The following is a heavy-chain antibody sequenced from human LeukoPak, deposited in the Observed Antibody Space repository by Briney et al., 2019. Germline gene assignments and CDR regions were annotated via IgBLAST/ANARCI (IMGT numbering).Heavy chain of an antibody. CDR1: GGSFSGYY. CDR3: AKSRWETYAVRAFDI. D-gene: IGHD1-26*01. J-gene: IGHJ3*02. Sequence: ETLSLTCAVYGGSFSGYYWSWIRQAPGKGLEWVSAISGGGSTYYADSVKGRFTISRDNSKNALYLQMNSLRAEDTAVYYCAKSRWETYAVRAFDIWGQGTMVTVSS. CDR2: ISGGGST. V-gene: IGHV3-23*01.